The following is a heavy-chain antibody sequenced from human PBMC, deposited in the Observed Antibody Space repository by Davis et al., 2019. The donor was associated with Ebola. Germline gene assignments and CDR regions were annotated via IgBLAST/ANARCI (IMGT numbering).Heavy chain of an antibody. J-gene: IGHJ4*02. V-gene: IGHV3-9*01. CDR2: INCNIGSI. CDR3: AKDRGKIAVAGTFDY. Sequence: SRRTPVAPPGFPFVSFPMPGFRQAPGKGLGGVSGINCNIGSIGYADSVKGRFTISRDNAKNSLYLQMNSLRAEDTALYYCAKDRGKIAVAGTFDYWGQGTLVTVSS. D-gene: IGHD6-19*01. CDR1: GFPFVSFP.